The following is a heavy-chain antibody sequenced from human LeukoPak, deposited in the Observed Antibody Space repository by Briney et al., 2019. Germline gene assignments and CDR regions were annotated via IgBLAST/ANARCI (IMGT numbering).Heavy chain of an antibody. CDR1: GGSISSGSYY. D-gene: IGHD3-22*01. J-gene: IGHJ4*02. CDR3: ARGRGSGYYPFDY. CDR2: IYTSGST. Sequence: KTSETLSLTCTVSGGSISSGSYYWSWIRQPAGKGLEWIGRIYTSGSTNYNPSLTSRVTISVDTSKNQFSLKLSSVTAADTAVYYCARGRGSGYYPFDYRGQGTLVTVSS. V-gene: IGHV4-61*02.